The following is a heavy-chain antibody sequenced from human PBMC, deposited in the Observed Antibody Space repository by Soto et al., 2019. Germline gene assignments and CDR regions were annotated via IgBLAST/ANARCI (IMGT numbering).Heavy chain of an antibody. D-gene: IGHD2-2*01. CDR1: GYSFTSYW. V-gene: IGHV5-51*01. Sequence: GESLKISCTGVGYSFTSYWIGWVRQMPGKGLAWMGIIYPGDSDTRYSPSFQGQVTISADKSITTAYLQWSSLKASDTAMYYCARGYCTTTICDPWFDPWGQGTLGTVAS. CDR2: IYPGDSDT. CDR3: ARGYCTTTICDPWFDP. J-gene: IGHJ5*02.